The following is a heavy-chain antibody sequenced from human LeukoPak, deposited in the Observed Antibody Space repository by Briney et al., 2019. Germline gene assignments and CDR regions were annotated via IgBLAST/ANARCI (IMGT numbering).Heavy chain of an antibody. CDR1: GGSFSGYY. Sequence: SETLSLTCAVYGGSFSGYYWSWIGQPPGKGLEWIGEINHSGSTNYNPSLKSRVTISVDTSKNQFSLKLSSVTAADTAVYYCASTFFYYGSGSYYNPPDYCGEGTLVTVSS. CDR3: ASTFFYYGSGSYYNPPDY. J-gene: IGHJ4*02. V-gene: IGHV4-34*01. D-gene: IGHD3-10*01. CDR2: INHSGST.